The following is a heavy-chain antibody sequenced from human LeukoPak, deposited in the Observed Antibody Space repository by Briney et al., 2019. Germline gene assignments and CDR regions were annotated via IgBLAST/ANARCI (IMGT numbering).Heavy chain of an antibody. Sequence: SGTLSLTCGVSGGSITTTNWWTWVRQPPGKGLEWIGEVHLDGRTNYNPSLESRLTISVDLSENHISLRLTSVTTADTAVYYCAREGGFYRPLDYSGQGTLVTVSS. CDR2: VHLDGRT. D-gene: IGHD3-3*01. J-gene: IGHJ4*02. CDR1: GGSITTTNW. CDR3: AREGGFYRPLDY. V-gene: IGHV4-4*02.